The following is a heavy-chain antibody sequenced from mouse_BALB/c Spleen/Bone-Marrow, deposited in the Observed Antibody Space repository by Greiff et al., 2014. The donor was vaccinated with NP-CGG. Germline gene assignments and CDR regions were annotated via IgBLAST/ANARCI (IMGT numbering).Heavy chain of an antibody. CDR3: AHDAPFTY. V-gene: IGHV14-3*02. Sequence: VHVKQSGADLVEPGASVKLSCTTSGFNIKDTFMHWVKQRPEQGLEWIGRIDPASGNTKYDPKFQGKATITADTSSNKVSLQLSGLTSEDTAVYYCAHDAPFTYWGQGTLVTVSA. CDR1: GFNIKDTF. J-gene: IGHJ3*01. CDR2: IDPASGNT. D-gene: IGHD2-3*01.